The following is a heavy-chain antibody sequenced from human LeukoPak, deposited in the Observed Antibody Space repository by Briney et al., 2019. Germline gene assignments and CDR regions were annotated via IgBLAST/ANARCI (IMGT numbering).Heavy chain of an antibody. D-gene: IGHD6-6*01. J-gene: IGHJ4*02. CDR1: GFTFSSYG. Sequence: GGSLRLSCAASGFTFSSYGMHWVRQAPGKGLEWVAVISYDGSNKYYADSVKGRFTISRDNSKNTLYLQMNSLRAEDTAVYYCAKGVLSSIAARPDYWGQGTLVTVSS. CDR3: AKGVLSSIAARPDY. V-gene: IGHV3-30*18. CDR2: ISYDGSNK.